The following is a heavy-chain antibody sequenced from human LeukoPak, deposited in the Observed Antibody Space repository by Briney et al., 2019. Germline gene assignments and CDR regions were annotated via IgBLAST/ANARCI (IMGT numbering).Heavy chain of an antibody. V-gene: IGHV4-39*07. CDR1: GASVTSTGYC. CDR2: IYYNGNT. D-gene: IGHD2-2*01. J-gene: IGHJ6*03. Sequence: SETLSLTCNVSGASVTSTGYCWAWLRQPPGKGLEWIGSIYYNGNTYYNPPLRSRVTLSLDTPNSNYQFFLKLTSVTAADTAAYYCAREEYAFNSYLDFWGKGTTVTVSS. CDR3: AREEYAFNSYLDF.